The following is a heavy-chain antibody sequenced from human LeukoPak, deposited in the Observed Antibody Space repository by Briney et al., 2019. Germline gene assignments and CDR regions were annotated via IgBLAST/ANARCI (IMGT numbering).Heavy chain of an antibody. CDR1: GFTFSDYY. D-gene: IGHD2-21*01. CDR2: ISSSGSTI. V-gene: IGHV3-11*01. J-gene: IGHJ5*02. CDR3: ATTGLLGDIP. Sequence: GGSLRLSCAASGFTFSDYYMSWIRQAPGKGLEWVSYISSSGSTIYYADSIKGRFTISRDNAKKSVYLQMNSLRAEDTAVYYCATTGLLGDIPWGQGTLVTVSS.